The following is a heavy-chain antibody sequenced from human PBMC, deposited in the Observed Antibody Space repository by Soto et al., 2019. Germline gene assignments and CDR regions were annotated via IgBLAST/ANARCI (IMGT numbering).Heavy chain of an antibody. J-gene: IGHJ6*02. D-gene: IGHD3-22*01. CDR3: ARTPMGDYDSSGYYYSLGYYYGMDV. CDR1: GGSISSSNW. Sequence: PETLSLTCAVSGGSISSSNWWSWVRQPPGKGLEWIGEIYHSGSTNYNPSLKSRVTISVDKSKNQFSLKLSSVTAADTAVYYCARTPMGDYDSSGYYYSLGYYYGMDVWGQGPTVT. V-gene: IGHV4-4*03. CDR2: IYHSGST.